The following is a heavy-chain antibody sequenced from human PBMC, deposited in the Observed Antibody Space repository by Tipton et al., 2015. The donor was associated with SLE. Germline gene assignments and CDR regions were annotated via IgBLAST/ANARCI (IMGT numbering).Heavy chain of an antibody. CDR3: ASEWLPFYYYMDV. Sequence: GSLRLSCAASGFTFSSYAMSWVRQAPGKGLEWASGIYTGVSRYYADSVKGRFTISRDNSRNTVYLQMNSLRAEDTAVYYCASEWLPFYYYMDVWGKGTTVTVSS. CDR1: GFTFSSYA. V-gene: IGHV3-23*03. J-gene: IGHJ6*03. CDR2: IYTGVSR. D-gene: IGHD6-19*01.